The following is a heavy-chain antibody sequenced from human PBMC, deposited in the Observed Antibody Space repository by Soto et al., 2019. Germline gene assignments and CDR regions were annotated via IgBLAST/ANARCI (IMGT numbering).Heavy chain of an antibody. CDR2: ISAYNGKT. Sequence: ASVKVSCKASGYTFTSYGINWVRQAPGQGLEWMGWISAYNGKTNYVQRLQGRVTMTTDTSTSTAYMELRSLRSDDTAVYYCARVGPDYYDSSGFLASWGQGTLVTVSS. V-gene: IGHV1-18*01. D-gene: IGHD3-22*01. CDR3: ARVGPDYYDSSGFLAS. J-gene: IGHJ4*02. CDR1: GYTFTSYG.